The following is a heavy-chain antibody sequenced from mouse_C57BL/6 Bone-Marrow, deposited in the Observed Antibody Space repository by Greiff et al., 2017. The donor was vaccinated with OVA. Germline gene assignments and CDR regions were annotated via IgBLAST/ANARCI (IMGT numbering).Heavy chain of an antibody. D-gene: IGHD2-4*01. CDR1: EYEFPSHD. J-gene: IGHJ4*01. CDR2: INSDGGST. V-gene: IGHV5-2*01. CDR3: ARHGGLRRPAYAMDY. Sequence: EVQLVESGGGLVQPGESLKLSCESNEYEFPSHDMSWVRKTPEKRLELVAAINSDGGSTYYPDTMERRFIIYRDNTKKTLYLQMSSLRSEDTALYYCARHGGLRRPAYAMDYWGQGTSVTVSS.